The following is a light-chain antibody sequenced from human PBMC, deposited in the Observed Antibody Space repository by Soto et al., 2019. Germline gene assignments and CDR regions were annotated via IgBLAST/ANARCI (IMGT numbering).Light chain of an antibody. Sequence: EIVMTQSPATLSVSPGERATLSCRASQSVSSNLAWYQQKPGQAPRLLIYGASTRATGIPARFSGSGSGTEFTLTISSLQSEDFAVYYCQQYDRSPRTFGQGTKLEI. CDR1: QSVSSN. CDR3: QQYDRSPRT. J-gene: IGKJ2*01. V-gene: IGKV3-15*01. CDR2: GAS.